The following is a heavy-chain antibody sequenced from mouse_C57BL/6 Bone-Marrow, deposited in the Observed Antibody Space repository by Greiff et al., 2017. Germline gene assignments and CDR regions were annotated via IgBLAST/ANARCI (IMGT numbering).Heavy chain of an antibody. D-gene: IGHD2-2*01. V-gene: IGHV1-81*01. CDR1: GYTFTSYG. Sequence: QVQLKQSGAELARPGASVKLSCKASGYTFTSYGISWVKQRTGQGLEWIGEIYPRSGNTYSNEKFKGKATLTADKSSSTAYMELRSLTSEDSAVYFCARYGYKTWYFDVWGTGTTVTVSS. CDR3: ARYGYKTWYFDV. J-gene: IGHJ1*03. CDR2: IYPRSGNT.